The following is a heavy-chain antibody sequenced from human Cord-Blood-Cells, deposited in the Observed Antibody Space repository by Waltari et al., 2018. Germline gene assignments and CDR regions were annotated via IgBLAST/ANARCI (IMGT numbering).Heavy chain of an antibody. J-gene: IGHJ3*02. V-gene: IGHV1-24*01. D-gene: IGHD3-3*01. CDR2: FDPEDGET. Sequence: QVQLVQSGAEVKKPGASVKVSCKVSGYTLAELSMHWVRQAPGKGLEWMGGFDPEDGETIYAQKFQGRVTMTEDTSTDTAYMELSSLRSEDTAVYYCATFVLRFLEWLLSPGRGAFDIWGQGTMVTVSS. CDR1: GYTLAELS. CDR3: ATFVLRFLEWLLSPGRGAFDI.